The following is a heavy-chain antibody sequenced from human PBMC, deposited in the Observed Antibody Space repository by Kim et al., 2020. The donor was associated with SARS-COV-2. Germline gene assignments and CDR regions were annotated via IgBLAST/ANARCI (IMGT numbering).Heavy chain of an antibody. CDR1: GGSISSSSYY. CDR2: IYYSGST. J-gene: IGHJ5*02. V-gene: IGHV4-39*01. D-gene: IGHD3-22*01. CDR3: ARHGQGYYDSSGYYDGWFDP. Sequence: SETLSLTCTVSGGSISSSSYYWGWIRQPPGKGLEWIGSIYYSGSTYYNPSLKSRVTISVDTSKNQFSLKLSSVTAADTAVYYCARHGQGYYDSSGYYDGWFDPWGQGTLVTVSS.